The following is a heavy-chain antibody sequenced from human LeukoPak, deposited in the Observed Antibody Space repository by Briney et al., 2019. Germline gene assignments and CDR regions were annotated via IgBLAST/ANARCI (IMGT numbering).Heavy chain of an antibody. V-gene: IGHV4-59*01. J-gene: IGHJ4*02. CDR2: IYYSGST. CDR1: GGSFCDYY. D-gene: IGHD2-2*01. CDR3: ARGGTRPDYYFDY. Sequence: SETLSLTCAVYGGSFCDYYWSWIRQPPGKGLEWIGYIYYSGSTNYNPSLKSRVTISVDTSKNQFSLKLSSVTAADTAVYYCARGGTRPDYYFDYWGQGTLLTVSS.